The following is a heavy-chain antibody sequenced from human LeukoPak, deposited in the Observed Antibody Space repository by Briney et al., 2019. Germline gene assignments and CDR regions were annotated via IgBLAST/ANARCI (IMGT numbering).Heavy chain of an antibody. CDR2: INPNSGGT. J-gene: IGHJ6*02. CDR1: GYTFPDYY. Sequence: ASVKVSFKASGYTFPDYYIHWVRQAPGQGLEWMGWINPNSGGTNYAQKFQGRVTMTRDTSISTAYMELSRLRSDDTAVYYCAKGRLYVTRGMDVCSQGTTVTVSS. V-gene: IGHV1-2*02. D-gene: IGHD2-21*02. CDR3: AKGRLYVTRGMDV.